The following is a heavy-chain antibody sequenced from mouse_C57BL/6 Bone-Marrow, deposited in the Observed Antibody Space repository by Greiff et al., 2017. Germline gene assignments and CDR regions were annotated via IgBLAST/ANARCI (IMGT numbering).Heavy chain of an antibody. D-gene: IGHD2-1*01. J-gene: IGHJ3*01. CDR1: GYTFTSYG. CDR2: IYPRSGNT. V-gene: IGHV1-81*01. Sequence: QVQLQQSGAELARPGASVQLSCKASGYTFTSYGISWVKQRTGQGLEWIGEIYPRSGNTYYNEKFKGKATLTADKSSSTAYMELRSLTSEDSAVYFCALLPFLPWFAYWGQGTLVTVSA. CDR3: ALLPFLPWFAY.